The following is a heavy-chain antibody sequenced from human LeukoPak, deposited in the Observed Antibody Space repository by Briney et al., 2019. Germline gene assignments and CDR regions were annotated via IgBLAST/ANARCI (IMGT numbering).Heavy chain of an antibody. J-gene: IGHJ6*03. CDR1: GFTFSNYY. CDR2: IKNAGTDT. Sequence: GGSLRLSCVGSGFTFSNYYMFWVRHAPGKGLVWVSRIKNAGTDTIYADSVKGRFTVSRDNAKNTVYLQMNSLRAEDTAVYYCARGGYGHNMDVWGEGTTVTVSS. V-gene: IGHV3-74*01. CDR3: ARGGYGHNMDV. D-gene: IGHD3-10*01.